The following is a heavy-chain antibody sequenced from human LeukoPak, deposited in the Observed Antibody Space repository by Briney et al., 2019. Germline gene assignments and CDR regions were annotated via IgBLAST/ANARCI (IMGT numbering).Heavy chain of an antibody. CDR3: ARGSVGYCSSTSCYTAYYYYYYMDV. D-gene: IGHD2-2*02. Sequence: SETLSLTCAVYGGSFSGYYWSWIRQPPGKGLEWVGEINHSGSTNYNPSLKGRVTISVDTSKNQFSLKLSSVTAADTAVYYCARGSVGYCSSTSCYTAYYYYYYMDVWGKGTTVTVSS. CDR2: INHSGST. J-gene: IGHJ6*03. V-gene: IGHV4-34*01. CDR1: GGSFSGYY.